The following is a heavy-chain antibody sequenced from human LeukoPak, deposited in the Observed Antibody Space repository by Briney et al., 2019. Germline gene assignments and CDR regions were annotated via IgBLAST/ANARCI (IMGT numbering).Heavy chain of an antibody. Sequence: ASVKVSCKASGYTFTSCGISWVRQAPGQGLEWMGWISAYNGNTNYAQKLQGRVTMTTDTSTSTAYMELRSLRSDDTAVYYCALLEWLLDLDYWGQGTLVTVSS. V-gene: IGHV1-18*01. J-gene: IGHJ4*02. D-gene: IGHD3-3*01. CDR1: GYTFTSCG. CDR3: ALLEWLLDLDY. CDR2: ISAYNGNT.